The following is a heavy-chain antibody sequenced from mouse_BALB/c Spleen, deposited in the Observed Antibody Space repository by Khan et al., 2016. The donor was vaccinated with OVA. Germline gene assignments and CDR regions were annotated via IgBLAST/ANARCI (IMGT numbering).Heavy chain of an antibody. Sequence: EVELVESGGGLVQPGGSLRLSCATSGFTFTDYYITWVRQPPGKALEWLGFIRNKANGYSTEYFASVKGRFTVSRDNSQSIVYLQMNSLRAEDSATYYCARETVVDIYWYLDVWGAGTTVTVSS. CDR2: IRNKANGYST. V-gene: IGHV7-3*02. CDR3: ARETVVDIYWYLDV. CDR1: GFTFTDYY. D-gene: IGHD1-1*01. J-gene: IGHJ1*01.